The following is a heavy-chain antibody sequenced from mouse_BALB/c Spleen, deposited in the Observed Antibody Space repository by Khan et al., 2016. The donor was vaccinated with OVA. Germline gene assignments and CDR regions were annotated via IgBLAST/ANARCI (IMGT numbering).Heavy chain of an antibody. CDR3: TRDRIDY. J-gene: IGHJ2*01. V-gene: IGHV1-7*01. CDR1: GYTFTTYW. Sequence: VQLQESGAERAKPGASVKMSCKASGYTFTTYWMHWVKQRPGQGLEWSGYINPTSGYTDYNEKFKDRATLSADKSSSTAYMQLISLTSEDSAVYYCTRDRIDYWGQGTTLTVSS. CDR2: INPTSGYT.